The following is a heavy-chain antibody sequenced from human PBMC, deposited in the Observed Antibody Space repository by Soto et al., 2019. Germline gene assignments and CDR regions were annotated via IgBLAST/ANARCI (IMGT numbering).Heavy chain of an antibody. CDR1: GFTFNSYE. CDR3: ARNILMVYAIGHLTPYYYYGMDV. V-gene: IGHV3-48*03. Sequence: GGSLRLSCAASGFTFNSYEMNWVRQAPGKGLQCVSYISCSGSTIYYADTFKGPFTISRGNAKNSLYLQMNSLRAENTAVYYCARNILMVYAIGHLTPYYYYGMDVWAQGTTVTV. D-gene: IGHD2-8*01. J-gene: IGHJ6*02. CDR2: ISCSGSTI.